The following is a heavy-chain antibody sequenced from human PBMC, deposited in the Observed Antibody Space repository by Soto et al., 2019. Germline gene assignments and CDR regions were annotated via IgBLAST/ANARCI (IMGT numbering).Heavy chain of an antibody. D-gene: IGHD2-21*02. V-gene: IGHV5-51*01. J-gene: IGHJ4*02. CDR2: IYPGDSDT. CDR3: ASPRYCGGACSPFDN. CDR1: GYSFTSYW. Sequence: GESLKISCKGSGYSFTSYWIGWVRQMPGKGLEWMGIIYPGDSDTRYSPSFQGQVTISADKSISTAYLQWSSLKASDTAMYYCASPRYCGGACSPFDNGGQETLVTVPS.